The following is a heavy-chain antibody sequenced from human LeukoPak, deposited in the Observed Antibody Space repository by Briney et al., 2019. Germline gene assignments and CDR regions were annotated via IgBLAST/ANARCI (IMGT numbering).Heavy chain of an antibody. Sequence: GGSLRLSCAASGFTFSSYPLHWGRQAPGKGLEWVTLISYDGRKIYYADSVKGRFTISRDNSKNTLYLQMNSLRAEDTAVYYCARESGWGLPHTFDFWGQGTMVTVSS. V-gene: IGHV3-30*04. CDR2: ISYDGRKI. CDR3: ARESGWGLPHTFDF. D-gene: IGHD3-3*01. CDR1: GFTFSSYP. J-gene: IGHJ3*01.